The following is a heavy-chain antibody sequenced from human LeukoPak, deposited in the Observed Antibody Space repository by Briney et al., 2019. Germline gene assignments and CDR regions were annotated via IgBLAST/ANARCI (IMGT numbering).Heavy chain of an antibody. J-gene: IGHJ6*02. CDR2: ISYDGSNK. V-gene: IGHV3-30*19. CDR1: GFTFSSYG. Sequence: GGSLRLSCAASGFTFSSYGMHWVRQAPGKGLEWVAVISYDGSNKYYADSVKGRFTVSRDNSKNTLYLQMNSLRAEDTAVYYCARDQGQLLYWYYGMDVWGQGTAVTVSS. CDR3: ARDQGQLLYWYYGMDV. D-gene: IGHD2-2*02.